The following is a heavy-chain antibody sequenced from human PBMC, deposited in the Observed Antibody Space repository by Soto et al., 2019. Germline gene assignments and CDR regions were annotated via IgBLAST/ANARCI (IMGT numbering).Heavy chain of an antibody. V-gene: IGHV4-30-4*07. CDR1: GGSISSGGYS. CDR2: IYYSGTT. J-gene: IGHJ4*02. CDR3: ARDVGHDYGDNGGY. Sequence: PSETLSLTCAVSGGSISSGGYSWSWIRQPPGKGLEWIGEIYYSGTTYYNPSLKSRVTISVDTSKNQFSLKLSSVTAADTAVYYCARDVGHDYGDNGGYWGQGTLVTVSS. D-gene: IGHD4-17*01.